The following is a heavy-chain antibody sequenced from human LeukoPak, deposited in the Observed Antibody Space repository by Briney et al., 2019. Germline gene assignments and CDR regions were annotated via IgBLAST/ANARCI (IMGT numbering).Heavy chain of an antibody. CDR2: IYHSGST. V-gene: IGHV4-4*02. CDR3: ASAPLSSSSYYYYYMDV. D-gene: IGHD6-6*01. Sequence: PSGTLSLTCAVSGGSISSSNWWSWVRQPPGKGLEWIGEIYHSGSTNYNPSLKSRVTISVNTSKNQFSLKLSSVTAADTAVYYCASAPLSSSSYYYYYMDVWGKGTTVTVSS. CDR1: GGSISSSNW. J-gene: IGHJ6*03.